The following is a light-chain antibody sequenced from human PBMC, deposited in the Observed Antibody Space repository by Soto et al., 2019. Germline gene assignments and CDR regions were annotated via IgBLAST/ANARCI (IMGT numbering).Light chain of an antibody. V-gene: IGKV3-15*01. J-gene: IGKJ1*01. CDR2: GAS. CDR1: QSVRSN. Sequence: EIVMTQSPATLSVSPGERATLSCRASQSVRSNLAWYQQRPGQAPRLLIYGASTRATGIPARFSGSGSGTEFTLTISSLQSEDFAVYYCQHHNKWPPVFGQGTKVDIK. CDR3: QHHNKWPPV.